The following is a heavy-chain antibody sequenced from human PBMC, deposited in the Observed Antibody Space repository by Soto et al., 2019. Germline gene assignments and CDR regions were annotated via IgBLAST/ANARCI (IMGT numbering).Heavy chain of an antibody. CDR2: IEDSGST. J-gene: IGHJ4*02. CDR1: GGSINSYY. V-gene: IGHV4-59*08. D-gene: IGHD3-22*01. CDR3: AGLGGFYEAFDN. Sequence: QVQLQESGPGLVKPSETLSLTCTVSGGSINSYYWNWIRLAPGKGLEWIGYIEDSGSTTYNPSLKSRVSISLDASKNQFSLNLSSVTAADTAVYYWAGLGGFYEAFDNWGQGTLVTVSS.